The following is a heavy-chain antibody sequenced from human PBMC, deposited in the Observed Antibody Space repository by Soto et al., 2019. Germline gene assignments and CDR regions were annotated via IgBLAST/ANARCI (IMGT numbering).Heavy chain of an antibody. CDR1: GYTLTSYG. D-gene: IGHD3-22*01. CDR2: ISAYNGNT. Sequence: ASVKDSCKASGYTLTSYGISWVRQAPGQGLEWLGWISAYNGNTKYSQKFQGSDTMTTDTSTITPYMELRSLRPDAAAVYYCARDHFHYDGYYFDFWGQGTLVTVSS. J-gene: IGHJ4*02. V-gene: IGHV1-18*04. CDR3: ARDHFHYDGYYFDF.